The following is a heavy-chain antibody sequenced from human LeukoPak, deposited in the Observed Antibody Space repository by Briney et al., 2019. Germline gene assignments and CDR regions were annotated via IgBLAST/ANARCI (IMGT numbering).Heavy chain of an antibody. J-gene: IGHJ4*02. CDR1: GFTLTSYA. D-gene: IGHD3-10*02. CDR3: AKDLFGHGWGLYYFDY. CDR2: ISASGRTP. V-gene: IGHV3-23*01. Sequence: GGSLRLSCAASGFTLTSYAMSWVRQAPGKGLHLVSTISASGRTPYYADSVKGRFTISRDTSKNTLYLQLNTLGADDTAVYYCAKDLFGHGWGLYYFDYWGQGTLVTVSS.